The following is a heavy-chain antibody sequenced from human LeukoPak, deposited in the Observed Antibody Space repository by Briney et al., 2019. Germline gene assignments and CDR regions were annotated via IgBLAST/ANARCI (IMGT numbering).Heavy chain of an antibody. CDR1: GFTFSSYD. Sequence: GRSLRLSCAASGFTFSSYDMHWVRQATGKGLERVSAIGTAGDTYYPGSVKGRFTISRENAKNSLYLQMNSLRAGDTAVYYCARAEGKYCSSTSCPLDYWGQGTLVTVSS. D-gene: IGHD2-2*01. CDR3: ARAEGKYCSSTSCPLDY. V-gene: IGHV3-13*01. J-gene: IGHJ4*02. CDR2: IGTAGDT.